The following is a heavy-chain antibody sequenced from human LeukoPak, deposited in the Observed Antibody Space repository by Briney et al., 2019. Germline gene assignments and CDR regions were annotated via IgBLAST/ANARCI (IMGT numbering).Heavy chain of an antibody. D-gene: IGHD6-19*01. J-gene: IGHJ4*02. CDR3: AKTSQSLAERGNY. Sequence: GGSLRLSCAASGFDFNNYAMSWVRQAPGKGLEWVSAVSGNGNDTYYADSVKGRFTISRDNSRNTLYLQMNRLTVEDTAIYFCAKTSQSLAERGNYWGPGTLVTVSS. V-gene: IGHV3-23*01. CDR2: VSGNGNDT. CDR1: GFDFNNYA.